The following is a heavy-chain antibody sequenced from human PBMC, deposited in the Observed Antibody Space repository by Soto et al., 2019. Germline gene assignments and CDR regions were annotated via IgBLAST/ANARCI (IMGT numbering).Heavy chain of an antibody. CDR2: IYYSGST. V-gene: IGHV4-59*08. CDR1: GSSISSYY. Sequence: PSETLSLTCTLSGSSISSYYWKWIRPPPGKGLEWIGYIYYSGSTNYNPSLKSRVTISVDTSKNQFSLKLNSMTAADTAVYYCARHNYGSGSTYFDYWGQGTQVTVSS. D-gene: IGHD3-10*01. CDR3: ARHNYGSGSTYFDY. J-gene: IGHJ4*02.